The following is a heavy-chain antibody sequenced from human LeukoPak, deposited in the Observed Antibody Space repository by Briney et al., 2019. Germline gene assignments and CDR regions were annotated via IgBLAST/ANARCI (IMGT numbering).Heavy chain of an antibody. CDR1: GDSFTGTTYY. V-gene: IGHV4-39*01. CDR3: ARNVSAGYFDY. CDR2: VYYSGST. J-gene: IGHJ4*02. Sequence: SETLSLTCSVSGDSFTGTTYYWAWIRQPPGKGLEWIGSVYYSGSTSYSPSLKSRVTISVDTSKKQFSLRLGSVSAADTALYYCARNVSAGYFDYWGQGTLVTVSS. D-gene: IGHD2-8*01.